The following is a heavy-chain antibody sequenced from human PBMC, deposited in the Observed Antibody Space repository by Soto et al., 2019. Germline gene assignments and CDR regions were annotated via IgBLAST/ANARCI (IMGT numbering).Heavy chain of an antibody. D-gene: IGHD3-3*01. J-gene: IGHJ4*02. CDR1: GFSLSSYA. V-gene: IGHV3-30*18. CDR3: AKVGVATDGDYF. CDR2: TSNDGKKV. Sequence: QVQLVESGGGVVQPGTSLRVSCAVSGFSLSSYAIHWVRQAPGKGLEWVAVTSNDGKKVSYADSVKGRFTVSRDNSKNIVFLQMNSLRIEDTALYFCAKVGVATDGDYFWGQGTVVTVSS.